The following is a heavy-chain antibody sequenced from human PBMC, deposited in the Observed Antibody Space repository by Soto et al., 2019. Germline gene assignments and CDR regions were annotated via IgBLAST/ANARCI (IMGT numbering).Heavy chain of an antibody. CDR2: INVVNGNT. CDR1: GYTFTSYS. CDR3: ARETYSSGWYPYFDY. D-gene: IGHD6-19*01. J-gene: IGHJ4*02. Sequence: ASVKVACKASGYTFTSYSMHWVRQAPGERLEWMGWINVVNGNTKYSQKFQGRVTITRDTSASTAYMELSSLSSEDTAVYYCARETYSSGWYPYFDYWGQGTLVTVSS. V-gene: IGHV1-3*01.